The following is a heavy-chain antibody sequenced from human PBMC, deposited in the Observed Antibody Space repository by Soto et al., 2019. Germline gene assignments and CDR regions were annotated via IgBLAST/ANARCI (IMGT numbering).Heavy chain of an antibody. Sequence: GASVKVSCKASGGTFSSYAISWVRQAPGQGLEWMGGIIPIFGTANYAQKFQGRVTITADESTSTAYMELSSLRSEDTAVYNCAGIIKIAAGFAFDIWGQGTMVTVSS. CDR1: GGTFSSYA. CDR3: AGIIKIAAGFAFDI. D-gene: IGHD6-13*01. J-gene: IGHJ3*02. CDR2: IIPIFGTA. V-gene: IGHV1-69*13.